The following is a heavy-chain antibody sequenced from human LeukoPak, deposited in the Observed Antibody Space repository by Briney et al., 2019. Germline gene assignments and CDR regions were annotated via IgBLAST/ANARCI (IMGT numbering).Heavy chain of an antibody. CDR2: INSDGSST. CDR1: GFTFSSYW. V-gene: IGHV3-74*01. J-gene: IGHJ4*02. CDR3: AREVGDSSGYYPYYFDY. D-gene: IGHD3-22*01. Sequence: PGGSLRLSCAASGFTFSSYWMHWVRQPPGRGLVWVSRINSDGSSTSYADSVKGRFTISRDNAKNTLYLQMNSLRAEDTAVYYCAREVGDSSGYYPYYFDYWGQGTLVTVSS.